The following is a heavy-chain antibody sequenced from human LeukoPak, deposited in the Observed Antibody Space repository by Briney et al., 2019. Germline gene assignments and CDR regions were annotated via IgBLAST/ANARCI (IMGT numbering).Heavy chain of an antibody. V-gene: IGHV4-34*01. CDR1: GGSFSGYY. CDR2: INHSGST. J-gene: IGHJ6*03. CDR3: ARDRGGYSYGPYYYYYMDV. Sequence: SETLSLTCAVYGGSFSGYYWSWIRQPPGKGLVWIGEINHSGSTNYNPSLKSRVTISVDTSKNQFSLKLSSVTAADTAVYYCARDRGGYSYGPYYYYYMDVWGKGTTVTVSS. D-gene: IGHD5-18*01.